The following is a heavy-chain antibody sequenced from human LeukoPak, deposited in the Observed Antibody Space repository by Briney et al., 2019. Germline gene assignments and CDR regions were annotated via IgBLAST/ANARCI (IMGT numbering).Heavy chain of an antibody. CDR3: SRGTYPYSSDT. CDR2: INGDGSRT. V-gene: IGHV3-74*01. CDR1: GFTFSDYY. D-gene: IGHD3-10*01. J-gene: IGHJ5*02. Sequence: GGSLRLSCAASGFTFSDYYMHWVRQAPGKGLLWISHINGDGSRTGYADSVKGRFTISRDNAKNILYQQMNSLGAEDTAVYYCSRGTYPYSSDTWGQGALVTVSS.